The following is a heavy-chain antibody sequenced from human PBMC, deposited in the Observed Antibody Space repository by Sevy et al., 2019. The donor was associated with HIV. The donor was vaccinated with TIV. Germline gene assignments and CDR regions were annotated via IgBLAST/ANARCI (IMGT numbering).Heavy chain of an antibody. V-gene: IGHV3-33*01. CDR2: ICYDGSNT. Sequence: GGSLSSSFAASGFIFSYYGMHWVRQAPGKGLEWVAVICYDGSNTIYADSVKGRFTISRDNSKNILYLQMNSLRDEDTAVYYCARDPHEIMLSGSYYLYWGQGTRVTVSS. D-gene: IGHD1-26*01. CDR3: ARDPHEIMLSGSYYLY. CDR1: GFIFSYYG. J-gene: IGHJ4*02.